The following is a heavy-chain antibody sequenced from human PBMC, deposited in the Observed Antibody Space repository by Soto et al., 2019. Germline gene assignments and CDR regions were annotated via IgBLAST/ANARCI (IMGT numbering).Heavy chain of an antibody. J-gene: IGHJ5*02. D-gene: IGHD6-6*01. CDR1: GFTFSSYA. Sequence: GSLRLSCAASGFTFSSYAMSWVRQAPGKGLEWIGEINHSGSTNYNPSLKSRVTISVDTSKNQFSLKLSSVTAADTAVYYCAGGLPYSSSPWGFDPWGQGTLVTVSS. CDR2: INHSGST. V-gene: IGHV4-34*01. CDR3: AGGLPYSSSPWGFDP.